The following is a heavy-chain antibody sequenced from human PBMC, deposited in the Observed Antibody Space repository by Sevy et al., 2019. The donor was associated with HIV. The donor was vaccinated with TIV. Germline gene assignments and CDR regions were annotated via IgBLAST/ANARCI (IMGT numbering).Heavy chain of an antibody. CDR2: ISYDGSNK. J-gene: IGHJ4*02. CDR1: GFTFSSYG. Sequence: GGSLRLSCAASGFTFSSYGMHWVRQAPGKGLEWVAVISYDGSNKYYADSVKGRFTISRDNSKNTLYLQMNSLRTEDTAMYYCAGNIYDILTGYSEVDYWGQGTLVTVSS. CDR3: AGNIYDILTGYSEVDY. V-gene: IGHV3-30*03. D-gene: IGHD3-9*01.